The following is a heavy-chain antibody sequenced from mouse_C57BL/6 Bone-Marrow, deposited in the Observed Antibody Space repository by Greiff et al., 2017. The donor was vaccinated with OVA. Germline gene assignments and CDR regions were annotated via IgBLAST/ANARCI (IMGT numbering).Heavy chain of an antibody. J-gene: IGHJ3*01. D-gene: IGHD2-3*01. V-gene: IGHV1-15*01. CDR2: IDPETGGT. CDR1: GYTFTDYE. CDR3: ARDGYPWCAY. Sequence: VQLQQSGAELVRPGASVTLSCKASGYTFTDYEMHWVKQTPVHGLEWIGAIDPETGGTAYNQKFKGKAILTADKSSSTAYMELRGLTSEATAVYYCARDGYPWCAYWGEGTLGTVSA.